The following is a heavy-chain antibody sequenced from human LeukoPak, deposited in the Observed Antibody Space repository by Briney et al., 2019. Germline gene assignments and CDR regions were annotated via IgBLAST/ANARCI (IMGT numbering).Heavy chain of an antibody. V-gene: IGHV4-4*07. J-gene: IGHJ4*02. D-gene: IGHD3-3*01. CDR2: IYTSGST. CDR1: GGSISSYY. CDR3: ARHRYYDFWSGLTLDY. Sequence: PSETLSLTCTVSGGSISSYYWSWIRQPAGKGLEWIGRIYTSGSTNYNPSLKSRVTMSVDTSKNQFSLKLSSVTAADTAVYYCARHRYYDFWSGLTLDYWGQGTLVTVSS.